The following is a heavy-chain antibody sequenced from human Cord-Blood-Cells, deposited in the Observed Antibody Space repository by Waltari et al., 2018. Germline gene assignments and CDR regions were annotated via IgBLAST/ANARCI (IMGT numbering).Heavy chain of an antibody. CDR2: IYYSGST. V-gene: IGHV4-59*01. J-gene: IGHJ5*02. Sequence: SYYWSWIRQPPGKGLAWIGYIYYSGSTNYNPSLTSRVTISVDPSKNQSSLKLSSVTAADTAVYYCARAWGYDSSGYDPNSHWFDPWGQGTLVTVSS. D-gene: IGHD3-22*01. CDR1: SYY. CDR3: ARAWGYDSSGYDPNSHWFDP.